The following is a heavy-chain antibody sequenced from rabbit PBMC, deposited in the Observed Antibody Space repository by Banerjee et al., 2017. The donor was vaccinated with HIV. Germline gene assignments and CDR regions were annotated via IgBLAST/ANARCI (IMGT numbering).Heavy chain of an antibody. CDR3: VRGASSSGYYNL. J-gene: IGHJ4*01. D-gene: IGHD1-1*01. V-gene: IGHV1S47*01. Sequence: QEQLVESGGGLVQPGGSLTLSCKASGFEFSRFGVSWVRQAPGKGLEWIGYIDPIFGGTYYATWVNGRFSISSHNAQNTLYLQLNSLTVADSATYFCVRGASSSGYYNLWGPGTLVTVS. CDR1: GFEFSRFG. CDR2: IDPIFGGT.